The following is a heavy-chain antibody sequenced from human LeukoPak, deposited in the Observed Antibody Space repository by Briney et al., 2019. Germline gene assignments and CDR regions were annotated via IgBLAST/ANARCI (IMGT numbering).Heavy chain of an antibody. V-gene: IGHV3-48*03. CDR3: ARVARNSGYDPFDY. J-gene: IGHJ4*02. Sequence: PGGSLRLFCAASGFTFSSYEMNWVRQAPGKGLEWVSYISSSGSTIYYADSVKGRFTISRDNAKNSLYLQMNSLRAEDTAVYYCARVARNSGYDPFDYWGQGTLVTVSS. D-gene: IGHD5-12*01. CDR1: GFTFSSYE. CDR2: ISSSGSTI.